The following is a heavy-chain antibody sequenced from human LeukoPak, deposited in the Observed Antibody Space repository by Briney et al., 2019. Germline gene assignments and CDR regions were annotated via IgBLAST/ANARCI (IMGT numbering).Heavy chain of an antibody. Sequence: GESLKISCKGSGYSFTSYWIGWVRQMPGKGLEWMGIIYPGDSDTRYSPSFQGQVTISADKSISTAYLQWSSLKASDTAMYYCARLDYYDSSGYGGGPFDYWGQGTLVTVSS. CDR1: GYSFTSYW. D-gene: IGHD3-22*01. CDR2: IYPGDSDT. J-gene: IGHJ4*02. CDR3: ARLDYYDSSGYGGGPFDY. V-gene: IGHV5-51*01.